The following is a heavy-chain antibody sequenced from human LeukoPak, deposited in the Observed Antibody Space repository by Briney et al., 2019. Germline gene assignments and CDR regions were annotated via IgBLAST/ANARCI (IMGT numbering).Heavy chain of an antibody. CDR1: GFSFSNYG. D-gene: IGHD1-26*01. V-gene: IGHV3-23*01. J-gene: IGHJ4*02. Sequence: GGSLRLSCAASGFSFSNYGMSWVRQAPGKGLEWVSAIGGSGGTTYYADSMKGRFTISRDNSKNTLYLQMNSLRAEDMAVYYCAKDRVGATLYFDYWGQGTLVTVSS. CDR2: IGGSGGTT. CDR3: AKDRVGATLYFDY.